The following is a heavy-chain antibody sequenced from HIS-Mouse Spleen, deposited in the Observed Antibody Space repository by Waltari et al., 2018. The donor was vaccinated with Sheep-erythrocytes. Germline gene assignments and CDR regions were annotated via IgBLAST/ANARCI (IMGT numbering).Heavy chain of an antibody. CDR2: ISSSSSYI. CDR1: GFPFRSYR. D-gene: IGHD1-26*01. V-gene: IGHV3-21*01. CDR3: ARVASGATFDY. Sequence: EVQLVESGGGLVKPGGSLRLYCSASGFPFRSYRMNWVRQAPGKGLEWVSSISSSSSYIYYADSVKGRFTISRDNAKNSLYLQMNSLRAEDTAVYYCARVASGATFDYWGQGTLVTVYS. J-gene: IGHJ4*02.